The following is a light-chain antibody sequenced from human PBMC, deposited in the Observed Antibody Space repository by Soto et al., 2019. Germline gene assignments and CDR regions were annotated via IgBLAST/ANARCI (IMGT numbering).Light chain of an antibody. Sequence: DIQMTQSPSSLSESAGDRVTITCRASQGITSWLAWYQQKPGRAPTLLIYAASSLQSGVPSRFSGSGSGTDFTLTISMLQPEDFATYYCQQTSSFPLTFGGGTKVEIK. V-gene: IGKV1-12*01. CDR3: QQTSSFPLT. J-gene: IGKJ4*01. CDR2: AAS. CDR1: QGITSW.